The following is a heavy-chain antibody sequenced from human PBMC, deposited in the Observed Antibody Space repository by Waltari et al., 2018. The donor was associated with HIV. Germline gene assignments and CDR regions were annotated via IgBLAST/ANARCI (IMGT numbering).Heavy chain of an antibody. Sequence: QVQLVQSGAEVKSPGDSVKVSCKASGYTFTGYYIHWVRQAPGQGLEGMGWNNPNSGDTNYAKKFQGRVIMTRDTSINTVYMELSRLTSDDTAVYYCTRVGFGSGTYYFPGGYWGQGTLVTVSS. J-gene: IGHJ4*02. CDR2: NNPNSGDT. CDR1: GYTFTGYY. CDR3: TRVGFGSGTYYFPGGY. V-gene: IGHV1-2*02. D-gene: IGHD3-10*01.